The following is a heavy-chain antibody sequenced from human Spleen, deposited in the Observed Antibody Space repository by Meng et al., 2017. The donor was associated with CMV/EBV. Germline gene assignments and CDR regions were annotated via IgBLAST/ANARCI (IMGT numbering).Heavy chain of an antibody. J-gene: IGHJ4*02. CDR1: GYSFTNYW. V-gene: IGHV5-51*01. CDR2: IYLGDSDT. CDR3: ARPNEGYCSSTSCSYYFDY. D-gene: IGHD2-2*01. Sequence: GGSLRLSCTASGYSFTNYWIGWVRQMPGKGLEWMGIIYLGDSDTRYSPSFQGQVTISADKSISTAYLQWRSLKASDTAMYYCARPNEGYCSSTSCSYYFDYWGQGTLVTVSS.